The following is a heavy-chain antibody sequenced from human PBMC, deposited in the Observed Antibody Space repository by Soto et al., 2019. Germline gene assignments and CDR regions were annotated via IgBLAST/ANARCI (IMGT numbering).Heavy chain of an antibody. CDR1: GYTFSGYY. Sequence: ASVKVSCKASGYTFSGYYMHWVRQAPGQGLEWMGWINPDSGDTKYAQKFQGRVTMTRDTSISTAYMELSRRRSDDTAMYYCARTKDFDYWGQGTLVTVSS. CDR3: ARTKDFDY. J-gene: IGHJ4*02. CDR2: INPDSGDT. D-gene: IGHD2-8*01. V-gene: IGHV1-2*02.